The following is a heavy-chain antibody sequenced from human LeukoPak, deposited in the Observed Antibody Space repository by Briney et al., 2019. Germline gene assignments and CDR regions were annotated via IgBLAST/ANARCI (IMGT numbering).Heavy chain of an antibody. V-gene: IGHV3-23*01. CDR2: ITTSDGNT. CDR1: GFTFSSYT. D-gene: IGHD7-27*01. J-gene: IGHJ4*02. Sequence: GGSLRLSCAASGFTFSSYTMSWVRQAPGKGLEWVSTITTSDGNTYYADSVKGRFTVSRDNSKNTLYLQMNSLRAEDTAVYYCAKDGGLWVSAHWGDSWGRGTLVTVSS. CDR3: AKDGGLWVSAHWGDS.